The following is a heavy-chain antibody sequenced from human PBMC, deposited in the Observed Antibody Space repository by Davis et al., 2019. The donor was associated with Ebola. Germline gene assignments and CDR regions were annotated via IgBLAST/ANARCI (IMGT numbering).Heavy chain of an antibody. D-gene: IGHD3-3*01. CDR1: GGSISTSY. CDR2: IYHRGDA. Sequence: MPGGSLRLSCTVSGGSISTSYWSWMRQPPGKGLEWIGYIYHRGDAIYNPSLNSRVTISLDTSRNQISLNLASVTAADTAVYFCARGEAATIFEYNWFDPWGQGTRVTVSS. V-gene: IGHV4-59*12. CDR3: ARGEAATIFEYNWFDP. J-gene: IGHJ5*02.